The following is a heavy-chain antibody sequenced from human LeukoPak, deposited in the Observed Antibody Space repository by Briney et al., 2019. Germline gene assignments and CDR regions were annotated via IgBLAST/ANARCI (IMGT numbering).Heavy chain of an antibody. CDR2: IYYSGST. Sequence: PSETLSLTCTVSGGSISSSSYHWGWIRQPPGKGLEWIGSIYYSGSTYYNPSLKSRVTISVDTSKNQFSLKLSSVTAADTAVSYCARGMEYGDAFDIWGQGSMVTVSS. CDR1: GGSISSSSYH. CDR3: ARGMEYGDAFDI. D-gene: IGHD2-8*01. V-gene: IGHV4-39*07. J-gene: IGHJ3*02.